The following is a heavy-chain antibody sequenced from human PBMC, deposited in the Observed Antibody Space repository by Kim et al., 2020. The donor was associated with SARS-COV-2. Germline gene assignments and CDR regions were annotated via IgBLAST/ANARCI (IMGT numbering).Heavy chain of an antibody. Sequence: ENTKVSQKYQGRVTITRDTSASTAYMELTSLRSEDTAIYYCARGSGWAFDYWGQGTLITVAS. CDR2: ENT. J-gene: IGHJ4*02. D-gene: IGHD6-19*01. V-gene: IGHV1-3*01. CDR3: ARGSGWAFDY.